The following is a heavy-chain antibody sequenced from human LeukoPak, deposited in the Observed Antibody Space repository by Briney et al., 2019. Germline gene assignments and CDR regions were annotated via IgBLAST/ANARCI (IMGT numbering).Heavy chain of an antibody. CDR2: IRQDGNAK. Sequence: GGSLRLSCEASTFTFSSYWMSWVRQAPGKGLQWIANIRQDGNAKYYVDSVKGRFTISRDNAKESVYLQMNSLRADDTAVYYCARDGYGDSTGAFDVWGQGTMVTVSS. V-gene: IGHV3-7*01. J-gene: IGHJ3*01. CDR3: ARDGYGDSTGAFDV. D-gene: IGHD4-17*01. CDR1: TFTFSSYW.